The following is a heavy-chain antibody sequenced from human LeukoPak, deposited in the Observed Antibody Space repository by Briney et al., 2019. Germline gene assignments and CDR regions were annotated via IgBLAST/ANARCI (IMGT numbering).Heavy chain of an antibody. CDR3: ARYPWIDDYYYYGMDV. D-gene: IGHD2-2*03. J-gene: IGHJ6*02. V-gene: IGHV1-69*02. Sequence: ASVKVSCKASGGTFSSYTISWVRQAPGQGLECMGRIIPILGIANYAQKFQGRVTITADKSTSTAYMELSSLRSEDTAVYYCARYPWIDDYYYYGMDVWGQGTTVTVSS. CDR2: IIPILGIA. CDR1: GGTFSSYT.